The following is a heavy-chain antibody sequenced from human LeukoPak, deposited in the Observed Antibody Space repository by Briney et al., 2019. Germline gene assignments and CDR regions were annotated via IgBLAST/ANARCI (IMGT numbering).Heavy chain of an antibody. CDR3: AKGRRGGYDFWSGLFSY. Sequence: PGGSLRLSCAASGFTFSSYAMSWVRQAPGKGLEWVSAISGSGGSTYYADSVKGRFTISRDNSKNTLYLQMNSLRAEDTAVYYCAKGRRGGYDFWSGLFSYWGQGTLVTVSS. J-gene: IGHJ4*02. V-gene: IGHV3-23*01. CDR1: GFTFSSYA. CDR2: ISGSGGST. D-gene: IGHD3-3*01.